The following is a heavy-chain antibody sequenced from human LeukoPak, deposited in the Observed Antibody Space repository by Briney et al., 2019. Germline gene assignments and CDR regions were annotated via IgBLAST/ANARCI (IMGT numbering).Heavy chain of an antibody. CDR1: GGSISSSNW. CDR2: IYHSGIT. V-gene: IGHV4-4*02. CDR3: ARVPYYDFWSGYPLFDY. J-gene: IGHJ4*02. Sequence: PSETLSLTCAVSGGSISSSNWWSWVRQPPGKGLEWIGEIYHSGITNYNPSLKSRDTISVDKSKNQCSLKLSSVTAADPAVYYCARVPYYDFWSGYPLFDYWGQGTLVTVSS. D-gene: IGHD3-3*01.